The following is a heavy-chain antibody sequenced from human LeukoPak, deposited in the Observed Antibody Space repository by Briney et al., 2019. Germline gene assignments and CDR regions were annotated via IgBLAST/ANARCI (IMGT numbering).Heavy chain of an antibody. Sequence: GRSLRLSCAASGFTFDDYAMHWVRHAPGKGLEWVPGISWNSGSIGYADSVKGRFTISRDNAKNSLYLQMNSLRAEDTALYYCAKDMVRGVHGMDVWGQGTTVTVSS. CDR1: GFTFDDYA. J-gene: IGHJ6*02. CDR2: ISWNSGSI. D-gene: IGHD3-10*01. CDR3: AKDMVRGVHGMDV. V-gene: IGHV3-9*01.